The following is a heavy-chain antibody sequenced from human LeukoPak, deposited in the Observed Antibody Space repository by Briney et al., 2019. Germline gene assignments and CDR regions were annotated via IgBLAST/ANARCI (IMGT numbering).Heavy chain of an antibody. V-gene: IGHV3-33*01. J-gene: IGHJ4*02. D-gene: IGHD2-2*01. CDR1: GFTFSSYG. CDR3: ARDSSSTSSFDY. CDR2: IWYDGSNK. Sequence: GGSLRLSCAASGFTFSSYGMHWVRQAPGKGLEWVAVIWYDGSNKYYADSVKGQFTISRDNSKNTLYLQMNSLRAEDTAVYYCARDSSSTSSFDYWGQGTLVTVSS.